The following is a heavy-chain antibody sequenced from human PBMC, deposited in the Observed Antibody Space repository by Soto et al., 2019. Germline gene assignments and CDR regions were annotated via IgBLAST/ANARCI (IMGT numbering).Heavy chain of an antibody. V-gene: IGHV4-59*01. Sequence: SDTLFLTCTVSGGSLSSYYWSWIRQPPGKGLEWIGYIYYSGSTNYNPSLKSRVTISVDTSKNQFSLKLSSVTAADTAVYYCARVSPLTYYYGSGSYYTGAWFDPWGQGTLVNVSS. CDR2: IYYSGST. J-gene: IGHJ5*02. CDR1: GGSLSSYY. CDR3: ARVSPLTYYYGSGSYYTGAWFDP. D-gene: IGHD3-10*01.